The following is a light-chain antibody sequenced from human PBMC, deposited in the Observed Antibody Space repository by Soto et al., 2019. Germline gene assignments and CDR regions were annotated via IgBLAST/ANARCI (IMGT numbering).Light chain of an antibody. CDR2: GAS. V-gene: IGKV1-9*01. Sequence: DIQLTQSPSLLSASIGDRVTISCRASHDINTFLAWYQQKPGQAPKVLIYGASTLPSGVPSRFSGSGAGTEFTLTVSGLLPEDFAAYHCQQLYTLPFTFGQGTRLDIK. CDR3: QQLYTLPFT. CDR1: HDINTF. J-gene: IGKJ5*01.